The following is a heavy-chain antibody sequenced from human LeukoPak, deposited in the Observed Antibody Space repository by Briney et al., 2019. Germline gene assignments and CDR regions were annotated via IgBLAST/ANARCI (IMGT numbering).Heavy chain of an antibody. CDR1: GFTFSSYE. Sequence: GGSLRLSCAASGFTFSSYEMNWVCQAPGKGLECVSYITSSGNTIYYADSVKGRFTISRDNAKYSLYLQMNSLRAEDTAVYYCVRGRYCSGGTCYPSYDYWGQGTLVTVSS. J-gene: IGHJ4*02. CDR3: VRGRYCSGGTCYPSYDY. V-gene: IGHV3-48*03. CDR2: ITSSGNTI. D-gene: IGHD2-15*01.